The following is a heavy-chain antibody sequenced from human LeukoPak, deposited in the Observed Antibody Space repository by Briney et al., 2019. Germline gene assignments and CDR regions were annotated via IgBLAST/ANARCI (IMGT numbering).Heavy chain of an antibody. Sequence: GVSVKVSCKASGGTFSSYAISWVRQAPGQGLEWMGRIIPIFGIANYAQKFQGRVTITADKSTSTAYMELSSLRSEDTAVYYCARGGTAMVTFGNYYYGMDVWGQGTTVTVSS. V-gene: IGHV1-69*04. CDR3: ARGGTAMVTFGNYYYGMDV. J-gene: IGHJ6*02. D-gene: IGHD5-18*01. CDR1: GGTFSSYA. CDR2: IIPIFGIA.